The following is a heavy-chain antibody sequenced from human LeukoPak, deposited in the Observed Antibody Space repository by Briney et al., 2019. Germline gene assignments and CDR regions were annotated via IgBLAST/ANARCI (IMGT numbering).Heavy chain of an antibody. V-gene: IGHV1-2*02. CDR3: ARDIELRYFDWLPTAHYYYGMDV. CDR1: GSTFTGYY. D-gene: IGHD3-9*01. J-gene: IGHJ6*02. CDR2: INPNSGGT. Sequence: GASVTLSCKASGSTFTGYYMHLVRQAPGQGLEWMGWINPNSGGTNYAQKFQGRVTMTRDTSISTAYMELSRLRSDDTAVYYCARDIELRYFDWLPTAHYYYGMDVWGQGTTVTVSS.